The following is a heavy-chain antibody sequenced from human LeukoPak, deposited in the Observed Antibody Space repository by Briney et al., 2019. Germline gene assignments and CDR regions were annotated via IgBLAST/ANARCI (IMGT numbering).Heavy chain of an antibody. CDR2: ISYDGSNK. Sequence: GGSLRLSCAASGFTFRSYAMHWVRQAPGKGLEWVAVISYDGSNKYYADSVKGRFTISRDNSKNTLYLQMNSLRAEDTAVYYVVVAAYLDYWGQGTLVTVSS. D-gene: IGHD2-15*01. J-gene: IGHJ4*02. CDR3: VVAAYLDY. CDR1: GFTFRSYA. V-gene: IGHV3-30*04.